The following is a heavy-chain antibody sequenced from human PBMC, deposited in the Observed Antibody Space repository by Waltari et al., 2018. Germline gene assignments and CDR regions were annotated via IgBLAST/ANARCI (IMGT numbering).Heavy chain of an antibody. J-gene: IGHJ4*02. CDR3: AADRGNGLYFDY. Sequence: QVQLQESGPGLVKPSGTLSLTCAVSGSSISSNYWWSWVRQPPGKGLEWIGQVHHSGRTYSTPSLKSRVTISIDWSKNQFSLNLSSVNDADTAVYYCAADRGNGLYFDYWGQGTLVTVSS. CDR2: VHHSGRT. V-gene: IGHV4-4*02. CDR1: GSSISSNYW. D-gene: IGHD2-15*01.